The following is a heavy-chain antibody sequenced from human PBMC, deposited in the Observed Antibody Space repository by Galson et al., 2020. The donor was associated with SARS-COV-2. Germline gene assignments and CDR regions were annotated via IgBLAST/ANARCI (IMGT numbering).Heavy chain of an antibody. CDR2: ISYDGSNK. Sequence: WESLRLSCAASGFTISSYAMHWVRQAPGKGIEWEAVISYDGSNKYYADSVKGRFTISRDNSKNTLYLQMNSLRDAVTAVYYCARGDGSYRTYFDYWGQGTLVTVSS. CDR1: GFTISSYA. J-gene: IGHJ4*02. D-gene: IGHD1-26*01. V-gene: IGHV3-30*01. CDR3: ARGDGSYRTYFDY.